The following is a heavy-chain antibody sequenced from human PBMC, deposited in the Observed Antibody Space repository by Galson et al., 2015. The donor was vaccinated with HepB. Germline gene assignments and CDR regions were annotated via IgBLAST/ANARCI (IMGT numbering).Heavy chain of an antibody. J-gene: IGHJ4*02. CDR1: GFTFSGSA. CDR2: IRDKANSYGT. D-gene: IGHD1-1*01. CDR3: TRHEVRYKVESERFFDY. V-gene: IGHV3-73*01. Sequence: SLRLSCAASGFTFSGSAIHWVRQASGKGREWVGRIRDKANSYGTLYAASVKGRFTISRDDSKNTAYLQMNSLETEDTAGYYCTRHEVRYKVESERFFDYWGQGTLVTVSS.